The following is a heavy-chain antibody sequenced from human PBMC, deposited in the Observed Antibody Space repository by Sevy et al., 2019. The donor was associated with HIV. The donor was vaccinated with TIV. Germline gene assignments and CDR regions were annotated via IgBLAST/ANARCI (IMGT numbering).Heavy chain of an antibody. CDR1: GFTLSDYY. CDR2: ISGSDDSGGDDTI. D-gene: IGHD3-16*01. V-gene: IGHV3-11*01. J-gene: IGHJ6*02. Sequence: GGSLRLSCTASGFTLSDYYMSWIRQAPGMGLQWISYISGSDDSGGDDTIYYADSVKGRFTISRDNAKNSLYLQMSSLRADDTAVYYCARDHVKDGKGGDYYYHAMDVWGRGTTVTVSS. CDR3: ARDHVKDGKGGDYYYHAMDV.